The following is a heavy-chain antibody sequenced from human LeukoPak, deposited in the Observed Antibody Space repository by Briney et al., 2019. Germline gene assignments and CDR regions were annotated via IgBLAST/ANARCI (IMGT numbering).Heavy chain of an antibody. V-gene: IGHV4-59*01. J-gene: IGHJ6*02. CDR2: IYYSGST. CDR3: ARDVFGGSYYYGMDV. Sequence: SETLSLTCTVSGGSISSYYWSWIRQPPGKGLEWIGYIYYSGSTNYNPSLESRVTISVDTSKNQFSLKLSSATAADTAVYYCARDVFGGSYYYGMDVWGQGTTVTVSS. CDR1: GGSISSYY. D-gene: IGHD1-26*01.